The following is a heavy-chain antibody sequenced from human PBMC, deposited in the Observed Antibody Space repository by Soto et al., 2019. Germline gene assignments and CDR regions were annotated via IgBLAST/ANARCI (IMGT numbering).Heavy chain of an antibody. CDR2: ISGSGGST. Sequence: EVQLLESGGGLVQPGGSLRLSCAASGFTFSSYAMNWVRQAPGKGLEWVSVISGSGGSTYYADSVKGRVTISRDNSKNPLYLQINSLRAEDTAVYYCAKPTVRFYFDLWGPGTLVTVSS. CDR3: AKPTVRFYFDL. CDR1: GFTFSSYA. J-gene: IGHJ2*01. V-gene: IGHV3-23*01. D-gene: IGHD4-17*01.